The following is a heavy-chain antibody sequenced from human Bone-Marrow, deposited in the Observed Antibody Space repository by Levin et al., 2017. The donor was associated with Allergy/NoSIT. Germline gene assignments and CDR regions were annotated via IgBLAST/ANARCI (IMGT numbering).Heavy chain of an antibody. V-gene: IGHV3-21*01. CDR2: ISSSGSDM. J-gene: IGHJ3*02. CDR1: GFTFSIYS. Sequence: GGSLRLSCTVSGFTFSIYSINWVRQAPGKGLEWVSSISSSGSDMYYVESVKGRFTISRDNAKNSLTLQMNSLRAEDTAVHYCARGIIGDVRVAHKEAFDIWGQGTMVSVSS. CDR3: ARGIIGDVRVAHKEAFDI. D-gene: IGHD2-8*02.